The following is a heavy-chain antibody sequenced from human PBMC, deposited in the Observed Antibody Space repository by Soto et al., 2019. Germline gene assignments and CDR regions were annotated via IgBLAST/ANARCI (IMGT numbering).Heavy chain of an antibody. CDR2: IIPMFGAT. Sequence: QVQLVQSGAEVKKPGSSVKVSCKASGGTFSNYAICWVRQAPGQGLEWMGRIIPMFGATNYAQEFQGRVTISAAESTSTAYMELSSLRSEDTAVYYCARDKVRGVINDYYGMDVWGQGTTVTVSS. D-gene: IGHD3-10*01. J-gene: IGHJ6*02. CDR1: GGTFSNYA. CDR3: ARDKVRGVINDYYGMDV. V-gene: IGHV1-69*18.